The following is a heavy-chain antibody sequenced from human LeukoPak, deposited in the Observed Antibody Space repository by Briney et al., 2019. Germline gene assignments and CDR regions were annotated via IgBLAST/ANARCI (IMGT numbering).Heavy chain of an antibody. CDR2: MNPNSGNT. Sequence: ASVTVSFKASGYTFTIYDINWVRQAPGQGLEWMGWMNPNSGNTGYTQKFQGRVTMTRNTSISTAYMELSSLRSEDTAVYYCARRRFLDGFDHWGQGTLVTVSS. CDR3: ARRRFLDGFDH. J-gene: IGHJ5*02. D-gene: IGHD3-3*01. CDR1: GYTFTIYD. V-gene: IGHV1-8*01.